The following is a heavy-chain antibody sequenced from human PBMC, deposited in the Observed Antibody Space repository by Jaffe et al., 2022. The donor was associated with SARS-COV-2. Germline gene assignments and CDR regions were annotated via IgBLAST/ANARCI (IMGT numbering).Heavy chain of an antibody. CDR3: VTGVPPERPGGDS. Sequence: QLVESGGGVVQPGRSLRLSCVASGFSFDDYAMHWVRQAPGKGLEWVAGISWNSVSETYADSVKGRFTISRENAENSLFLRMNRLKVDDTAVYYCVTGVPPERPGGDSWGQGTQVIVSS. V-gene: IGHV3-9*01. J-gene: IGHJ4*02. CDR2: ISWNSVSE. D-gene: IGHD1-1*01. CDR1: GFSFDDYA.